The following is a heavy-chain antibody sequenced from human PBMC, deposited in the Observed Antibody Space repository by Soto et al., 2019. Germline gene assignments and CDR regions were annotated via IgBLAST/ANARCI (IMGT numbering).Heavy chain of an antibody. CDR1: GYTFTGYY. V-gene: IGHV1-2*02. CDR2: INPNSGGT. J-gene: IGHJ6*02. CDR3: ARDRVGATRVYYYYYGMDV. Sequence: ASVKVSCKASGYTFTGYYMHWVRQAPGQGLEWMGWINPNSGGTNYAQKFQGRVTMTRDTSISTAYMELSRLRSDDTAVYYCARDRVGATRVYYYYYGMDVWGQGTTVTSP. D-gene: IGHD1-26*01.